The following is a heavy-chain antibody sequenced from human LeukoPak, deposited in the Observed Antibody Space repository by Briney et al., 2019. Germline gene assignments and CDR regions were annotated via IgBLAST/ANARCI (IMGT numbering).Heavy chain of an antibody. V-gene: IGHV3-48*03. D-gene: IGHD3-9*01. J-gene: IGHJ4*02. CDR3: ARMGDGYFDWLSYPDY. CDR2: ISSSGSTI. CDR1: GFTFSSYE. Sequence: PGGSLRLSCAASGFTFSSYEMNWVRQAPGKGLEWVSYISSSGSTIYYADSVKGRFTISRGNAKNSLYLQMYSLRAEDTAVYYCARMGDGYFDWLSYPDYWGQGTLVTVSS.